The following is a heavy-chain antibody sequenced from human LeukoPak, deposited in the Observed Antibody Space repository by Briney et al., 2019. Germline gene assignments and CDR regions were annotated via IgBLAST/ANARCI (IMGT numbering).Heavy chain of an antibody. Sequence: GGSLRLSCAASGFTFSSYWMHWVRQAPGKGLVWVSRINSDGSSTSYADSVKGRFTISRDNAKNTLYLQMNSLRAEDTAVYYCARVLKQWLVGIDYYDYWGQGTLVTVSS. V-gene: IGHV3-74*01. CDR1: GFTFSSYW. CDR2: INSDGSST. J-gene: IGHJ4*02. CDR3: ARVLKQWLVGIDYYDY. D-gene: IGHD6-19*01.